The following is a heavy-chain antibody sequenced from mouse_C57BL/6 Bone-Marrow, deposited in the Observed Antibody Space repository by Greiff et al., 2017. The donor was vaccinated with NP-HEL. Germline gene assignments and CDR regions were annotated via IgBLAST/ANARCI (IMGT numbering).Heavy chain of an antibody. CDR1: GFTFSSYT. CDR2: ISGGGGNT. D-gene: IGHD3-2*02. V-gene: IGHV5-9*01. Sequence: EVKLMESGGGLVKPGGSLKLSCAASGFTFSSYTMSWVRQTPEKRLEWVATISGGGGNTYYPDSVKGRFTISRDNAKNTLYLQMSSLRSEDTALDYCARKIGQDWYFEVWGTGTTVTVSS. CDR3: ARKIGQDWYFEV. J-gene: IGHJ1*03.